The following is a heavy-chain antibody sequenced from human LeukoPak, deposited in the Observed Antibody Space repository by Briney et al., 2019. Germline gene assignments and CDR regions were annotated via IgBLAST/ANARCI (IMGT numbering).Heavy chain of an antibody. Sequence: GASVKVSCKASGYTFTSYGISWVRQAPGQGLEWMGWISAYNGNTNYAQKLLGRVTMTTDTSTSTAYMELRSLRSDDTAVYYCARAPYYDFWSGYYHDYWYFDLWGRGTLVTVSS. CDR1: GYTFTSYG. J-gene: IGHJ2*01. CDR2: ISAYNGNT. V-gene: IGHV1-18*01. CDR3: ARAPYYDFWSGYYHDYWYFDL. D-gene: IGHD3-3*01.